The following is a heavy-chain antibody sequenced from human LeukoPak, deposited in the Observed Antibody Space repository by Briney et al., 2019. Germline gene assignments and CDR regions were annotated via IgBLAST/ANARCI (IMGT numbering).Heavy chain of an antibody. V-gene: IGHV3-53*01. J-gene: IGHJ4*02. CDR3: ANRPGWRAFDS. CDR1: GFTVSSNY. Sequence: GGSLRLSCAASGFTVSSNYMSWVRQAPGKGLEWVSVIYSGGSTYYADSVKGRFTISRDNSKNTLYLQMNGLRVEDTAVYYCANRPGWRAFDSWGQGTLVTVSS. CDR2: IYSGGST. D-gene: IGHD1-14*01.